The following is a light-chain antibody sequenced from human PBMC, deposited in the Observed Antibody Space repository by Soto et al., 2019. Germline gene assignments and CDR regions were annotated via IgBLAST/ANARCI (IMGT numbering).Light chain of an antibody. CDR3: SSYTSSSTLV. J-gene: IGLJ3*02. V-gene: IGLV2-14*01. Sequence: QSALTQPASVSGSPGQSITISCTGTTSDVGTYDYVSWYQHQPGKAPKVMIYEVSNRPSGVSDRFSGSKSGNTASLTISGLQAEDEADYYCSSYTSSSTLVFGGGTKLTVL. CDR1: TSDVGTYDY. CDR2: EVS.